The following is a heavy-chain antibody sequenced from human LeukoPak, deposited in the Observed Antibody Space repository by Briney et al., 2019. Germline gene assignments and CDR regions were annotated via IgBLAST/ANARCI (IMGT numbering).Heavy chain of an antibody. D-gene: IGHD3-9*01. CDR3: ARVDMLTGYYFFDY. V-gene: IGHV1-18*01. Sequence: ASVKVSCKASGYTFTSYGISWVRQAPGQGLEWMGWISAYNGNTNYVQKLQGRVTMTTDTPSSTAYMEVRSLRSDDTAVYYCARVDMLTGYYFFDYWGQGTLVTVSS. CDR2: ISAYNGNT. CDR1: GYTFTSYG. J-gene: IGHJ4*02.